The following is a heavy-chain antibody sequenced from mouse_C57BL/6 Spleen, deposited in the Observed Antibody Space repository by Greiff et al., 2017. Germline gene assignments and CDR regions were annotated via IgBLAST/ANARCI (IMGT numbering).Heavy chain of an antibody. V-gene: IGHV1-72*01. CDR1: GYTFTSYW. J-gene: IGHJ2*01. D-gene: IGHD2-5*01. Sequence: QVQLQQPGAELVKPGASVKLSCKASGYTFTSYWMHWVKQRPGRGLEWIGRIDSNSGGTKYNEKFKSKATLTVDKPSSTAYMQLSSLTSEDSAVYYCARDYSNYFDYWGQGTTLTVSS. CDR3: ARDYSNYFDY. CDR2: IDSNSGGT.